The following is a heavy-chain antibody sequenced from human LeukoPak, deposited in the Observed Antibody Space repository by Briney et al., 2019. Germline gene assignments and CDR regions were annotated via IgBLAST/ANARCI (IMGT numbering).Heavy chain of an antibody. J-gene: IGHJ3*02. CDR1: TGSFSGYY. CDR3: ARLPNGWLQLGAFDM. D-gene: IGHD5-24*01. Sequence: PSETLSLTCAVYTGSFSGYYWSWIRQPPGKGLEWIGEINHSGSTTYNPSLKSRVTISVDTSKNQFSLRLSSVTAADTAVYYCARLPNGWLQLGAFDMWGRGTMVTVSS. CDR2: INHSGST. V-gene: IGHV4-34*01.